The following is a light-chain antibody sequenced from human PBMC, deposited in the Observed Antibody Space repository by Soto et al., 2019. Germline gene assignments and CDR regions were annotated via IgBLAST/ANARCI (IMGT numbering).Light chain of an antibody. CDR3: QVWDTTSDQGV. Sequence: SYVLAQPPSVSVAPGKTPSITCGGNDIGSKSVLWYQQKAGQAPVLVIYYDRYRPSGIPERFSGSNSGNTATLTISRVETGDEADYYCQVWDTTSDQGVFGGGTQLTVL. V-gene: IGLV3-21*04. CDR2: YDR. CDR1: DIGSKS. J-gene: IGLJ2*01.